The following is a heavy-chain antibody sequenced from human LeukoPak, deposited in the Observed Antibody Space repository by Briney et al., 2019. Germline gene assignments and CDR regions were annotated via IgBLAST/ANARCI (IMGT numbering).Heavy chain of an antibody. J-gene: IGHJ4*02. D-gene: IGHD3-3*01. V-gene: IGHV1-2*02. Sequence: ASVKVSCKASGYTFTGYYTHWVRQAPGQGLEWMGWINPNSGGTNYAQKFQGRVTMTRDTSISTAYMELSRLRSDDTAVYYCARGSFTIFGVVIRFDYWGQGTLVTVSS. CDR1: GYTFTGYY. CDR2: INPNSGGT. CDR3: ARGSFTIFGVVIRFDY.